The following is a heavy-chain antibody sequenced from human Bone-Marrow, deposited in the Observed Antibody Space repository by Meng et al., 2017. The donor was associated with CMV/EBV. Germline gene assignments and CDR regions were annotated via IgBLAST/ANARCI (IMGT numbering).Heavy chain of an antibody. Sequence: GGSLRLSCAASGFTFSSYSMNWVRQAPGKGLEWVSFISSSGTTKYYTDSVKGRFTISRDNAHNRLFLQMDSLRVEDTAVYYCARRFGYWGQGTLVTVSS. CDR2: ISSSGTTK. CDR1: GFTFSSYS. J-gene: IGHJ4*02. V-gene: IGHV3-48*04. CDR3: ARRFGY.